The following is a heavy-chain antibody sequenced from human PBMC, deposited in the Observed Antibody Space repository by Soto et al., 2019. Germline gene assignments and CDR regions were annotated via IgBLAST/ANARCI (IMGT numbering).Heavy chain of an antibody. V-gene: IGHV4-61*01. D-gene: IGHD6-13*01. CDR1: GGSVKSGSYY. CDR3: ARERPDGSRLDP. Sequence: PSETLSLTCTVSGGSVKSGSYYWSWNKQPPGKGLEWIGYIYYSGSTNYNPSLKSRVTISVDTSKNQFSLKLSSVTAADTAVYYCARERPDGSRLDPWGQGTLVTVSS. CDR2: IYYSGST. J-gene: IGHJ5*02.